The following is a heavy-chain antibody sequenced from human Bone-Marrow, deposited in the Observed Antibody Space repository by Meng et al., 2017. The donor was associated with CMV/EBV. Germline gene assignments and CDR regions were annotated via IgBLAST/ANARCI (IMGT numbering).Heavy chain of an antibody. V-gene: IGHV4-31*03. Sequence: CNVSGGSITSGGYYWSWIRQLPGKGLEWNGYIYYSGSTYYNPSLKSRVTISVDTSKNQFSLNVTSVTAADTAVYYCARDPNGNNWFDPWGQGTLVTVSS. CDR2: IYYSGST. CDR1: GGSITSGGYY. J-gene: IGHJ5*02. CDR3: ARDPNGNNWFDP. D-gene: IGHD1-1*01.